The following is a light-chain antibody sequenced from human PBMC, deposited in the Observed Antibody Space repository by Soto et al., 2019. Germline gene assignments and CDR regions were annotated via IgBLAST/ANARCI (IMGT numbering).Light chain of an antibody. CDR1: QSVSTR. CDR3: QQSYRTPT. CDR2: AAS. V-gene: IGKV1-39*01. Sequence: DIQMTQSPSSLSASVGDRVTIICRASQSVSTRLAWYQQKPGKAPKVLIYAASTLQSGVPSRFSGSGSGTDYTLTISSLQPEDFATYYCQQSYRTPTFGQGTRLEIK. J-gene: IGKJ5*01.